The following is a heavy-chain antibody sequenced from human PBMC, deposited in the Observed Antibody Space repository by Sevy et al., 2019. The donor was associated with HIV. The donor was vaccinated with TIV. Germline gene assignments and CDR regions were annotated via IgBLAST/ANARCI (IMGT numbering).Heavy chain of an antibody. CDR1: GFTFSGSA. J-gene: IGHJ6*02. Sequence: GGSLRPSCSASGFTFSGSALHWVRQAPGKGLEYVSVISSSGSGTYYAESVKGRFTISRDNSKNTLYLQMRSLRTEDTAVYYCVKDSIFYDSSSGYRPFYYYGMDVWGQGTSVTVSS. CDR2: ISSSGSGT. V-gene: IGHV3-64D*09. D-gene: IGHD3-3*01. CDR3: VKDSIFYDSSSGYRPFYYYGMDV.